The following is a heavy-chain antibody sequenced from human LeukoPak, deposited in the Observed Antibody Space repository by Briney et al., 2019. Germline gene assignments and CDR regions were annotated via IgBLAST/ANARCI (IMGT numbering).Heavy chain of an antibody. J-gene: IGHJ4*02. V-gene: IGHV3-48*02. CDR1: GFTFGTYN. Sequence: QPGGSLRLSCAASGFTFGTYNMNWVRQAPGKGLEWVSYISFSSSTIHYADSVKGRFTISRDNAKNSLYLQMNSLRDEDTALYYCATKMATKGSFEYWGQGTLVTVSS. CDR3: ATKMATKGSFEY. CDR2: ISFSSSTI. D-gene: IGHD5-24*01.